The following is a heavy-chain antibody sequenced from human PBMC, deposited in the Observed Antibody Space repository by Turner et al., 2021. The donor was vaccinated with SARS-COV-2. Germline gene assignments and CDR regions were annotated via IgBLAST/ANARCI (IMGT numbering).Heavy chain of an antibody. CDR3: ASATRGGTYYYSAFDI. CDR2: ISYAGNIK. V-gene: IGHV3-30*04. CDR1: GFTFSSYT. D-gene: IGHD1-26*01. J-gene: IGHJ3*02. Sequence: QVQLVASGGGVVHPGRSLRLPCAVSGFTFSSYTLYWVRQAPGKGLEWVALISYAGNIKQYADSVKGRLTISRDNSKNTVYLQMNSLGAEDTAVYYCASATRGGTYYYSAFDIWGQGTMVTVSS.